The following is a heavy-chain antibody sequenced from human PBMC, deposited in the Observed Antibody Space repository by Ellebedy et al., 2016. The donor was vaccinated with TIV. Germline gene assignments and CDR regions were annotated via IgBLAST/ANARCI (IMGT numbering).Heavy chain of an antibody. V-gene: IGHV3-23*01. CDR3: ARVASSVGLDY. Sequence: GESLKISCAASGFTFSNQAMAWVRQAPGKGLEWVSAIGPRSEYTFYADSVKGRFTFSRDNSKNTLYLQMNSLRAEDTAVYYCARVASSVGLDYWGQGTLVTVSS. CDR2: IGPRSEYT. D-gene: IGHD3-22*01. J-gene: IGHJ4*02. CDR1: GFTFSNQA.